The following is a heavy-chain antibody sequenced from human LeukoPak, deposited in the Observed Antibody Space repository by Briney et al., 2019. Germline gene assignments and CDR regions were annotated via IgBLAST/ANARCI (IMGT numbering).Heavy chain of an antibody. CDR1: GGSISSSNW. D-gene: IGHD5-12*01. CDR2: IYHSGST. Sequence: SETLSLTCAVSGGSISSSNWWSWVRQPPGKGLEWIGEIYHSGSTNYNPSLKSRVTISVDKSKNQFSLKLSSVTAADTAVYYCARDRYSGYDKYYFDYWGQGTLVTVSS. CDR3: ARDRYSGYDKYYFDY. V-gene: IGHV4-4*02. J-gene: IGHJ4*02.